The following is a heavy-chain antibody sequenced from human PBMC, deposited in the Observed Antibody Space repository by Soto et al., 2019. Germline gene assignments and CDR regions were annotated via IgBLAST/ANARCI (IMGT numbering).Heavy chain of an antibody. D-gene: IGHD2-15*01. CDR1: GFTFSSYA. V-gene: IGHV3-30*18. CDR3: AKDLLGYCSGGSCHAPSQFDP. CDR2: ISYDGSNK. J-gene: IGHJ5*02. Sequence: GGSLRLSCAASGFTFSSYAMSWVRQAQGKGLEWVAVISYDGSNKYYADSVKGRFTISRDNSKNTLYLQMNSLRAEDTAVYYCAKDLLGYCSGGSCHAPSQFDPWGQGTLVTVSS.